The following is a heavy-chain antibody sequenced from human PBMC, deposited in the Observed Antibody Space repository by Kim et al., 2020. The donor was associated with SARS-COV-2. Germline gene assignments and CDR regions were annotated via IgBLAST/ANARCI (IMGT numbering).Heavy chain of an antibody. D-gene: IGHD3-3*01. CDR1: GFTFSSYG. V-gene: IGHV3-30*18. Sequence: GGSLRLSCAASGFTFSSYGMHWVRQAPGKGLEWVAVISYDGSNKYYADSVKGRFTISRDNSKNTLYLQMNSLRAEDTAVYYCAKGFWSSYYEREDYWGQGTLGTVSS. CDR2: ISYDGSNK. CDR3: AKGFWSSYYEREDY. J-gene: IGHJ4*02.